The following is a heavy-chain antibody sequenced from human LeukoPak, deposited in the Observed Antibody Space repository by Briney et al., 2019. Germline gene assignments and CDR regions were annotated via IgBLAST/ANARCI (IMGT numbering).Heavy chain of an antibody. CDR3: ARAGLYYYYYMDV. J-gene: IGHJ6*03. CDR1: GFTFTSSA. V-gene: IGHV1-58*02. CDR2: IVVGSGNT. Sequence: GTSVKVSCKASGFTFTSSAMQWVRQARGQRLEWIGWIVVGSGNTNYAQKFQERVTITRDMSTSTAYMELSSLRSEDTAVYYCARAGLYYYYYMDVWGKGTTVTVSS. D-gene: IGHD6-13*01.